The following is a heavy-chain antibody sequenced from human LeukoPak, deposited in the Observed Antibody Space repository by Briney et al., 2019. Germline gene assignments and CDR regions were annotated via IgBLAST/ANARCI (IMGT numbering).Heavy chain of an antibody. CDR3: ARNADVTVASVTFDY. D-gene: IGHD6-19*01. J-gene: IGHJ4*02. V-gene: IGHV4-39*01. CDR1: GGSISSSSYY. Sequence: ASETLSLTCTVSGGSISSSSYYWGWIRQPPGKGLEWIGSIYYSGSTYYNPSRKSRFTISVDTSKNQFSLRVSSMTAADTAVYFCARNADVTVASVTFDYWGQGTLVTVSS. CDR2: IYYSGST.